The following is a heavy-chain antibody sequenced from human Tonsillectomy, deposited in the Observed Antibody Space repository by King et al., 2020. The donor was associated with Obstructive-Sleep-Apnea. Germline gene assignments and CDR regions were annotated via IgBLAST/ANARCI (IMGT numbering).Heavy chain of an antibody. CDR2: IYNTGST. CDR3: ARVWSTVVTNDAFDI. CDR1: GGSISRYS. D-gene: IGHD4-23*01. Sequence: QLQESGPGLVKPSETLSLTCTVSGGSISRYSWTWIRQPPGKGLEWNGYIYNTGSTNYTPSLKSRVTITIDTSKNQFSLKLSSVTAADTAVYYCARVWSTVVTNDAFDIWGQGTMVTVSS. V-gene: IGHV4-59*01. J-gene: IGHJ3*02.